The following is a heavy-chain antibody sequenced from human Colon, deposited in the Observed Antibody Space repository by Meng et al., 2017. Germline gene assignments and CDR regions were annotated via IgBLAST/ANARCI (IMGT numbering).Heavy chain of an antibody. Sequence: QVQLHESGPGLVNPSQTLSLICSVSGGSNISGGYYWSWIRQHPQKGLEWIGYISNSGSAYYNPSLKSRVSISVDTSKNQFSLKMDTVTAADTALYYCARAGLHSYYFDFWGQGTLVTVSS. CDR3: ARAGLHSYYFDF. J-gene: IGHJ4*02. CDR1: GGSNISGGYY. CDR2: ISNSGSA. D-gene: IGHD2-21*01. V-gene: IGHV4-31*02.